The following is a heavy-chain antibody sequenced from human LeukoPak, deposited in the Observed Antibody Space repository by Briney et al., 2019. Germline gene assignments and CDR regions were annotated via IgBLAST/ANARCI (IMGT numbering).Heavy chain of an antibody. CDR2: IYHSGST. D-gene: IGHD4-17*01. V-gene: IGHV4-59*12. CDR3: ARAAVTYYYFDY. J-gene: IGHJ4*02. Sequence: SETLSLTCTVSGGSISRYYWSWIRQPPGKGLEWIGYIYHSGSTYYNPSLKSRVTISVDRSKNQFSLKLSSVTAADTAVYYCARAAVTYYYFDYWGQGTLVTVPS. CDR1: GGSISRYY.